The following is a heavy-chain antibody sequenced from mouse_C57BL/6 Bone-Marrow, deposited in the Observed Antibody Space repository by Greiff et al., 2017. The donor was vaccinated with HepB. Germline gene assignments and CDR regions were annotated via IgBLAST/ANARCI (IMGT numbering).Heavy chain of an antibody. V-gene: IGHV1-54*01. CDR1: GYAFTNYL. J-gene: IGHJ4*01. CDR2: INPGSGGT. CDR3: ARSRYDGYWEDY. Sequence: QVQLQQSGAELVRPGTSVKVSCKASGYAFTNYLIEWVKQRPGQGLEWIGVINPGSGGTNYNEKFKGKATLTADKSSSTAYMQLSSLTSEDSAVYICARSRYDGYWEDYWGQGTSVTVSS. D-gene: IGHD2-3*01.